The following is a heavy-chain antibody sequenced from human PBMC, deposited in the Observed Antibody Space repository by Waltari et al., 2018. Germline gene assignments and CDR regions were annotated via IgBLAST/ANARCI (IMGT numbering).Heavy chain of an antibody. J-gene: IGHJ5*02. Sequence: QVQLQQWGAGLLKPSETLSLTCAVYGGSFSGYSWSWIRQHPGKGLEWIGEINHSGSTNYNPSLKSRVTISVDTSKNQFSLKLSSVTAADTAVYYCARVQARIAVAGSRFDPWGQGTLVTVSS. V-gene: IGHV4-34*01. D-gene: IGHD6-19*01. CDR3: ARVQARIAVAGSRFDP. CDR2: INHSGST. CDR1: GGSFSGYS.